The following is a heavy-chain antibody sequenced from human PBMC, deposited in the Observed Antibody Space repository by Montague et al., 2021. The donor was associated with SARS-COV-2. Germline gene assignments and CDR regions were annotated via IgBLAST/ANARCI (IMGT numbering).Heavy chain of an antibody. Sequence: SETLSLTCTVSGGSISSSSYYWGWIRQPPGKGLEWIGSIYYSGSTYYNPSLKSRVTISVDTSKNQFSLKLSSVTAADTAVYYCAREAYYYDSSGYYGGGYDYYYGMDVWGQGTPVTVSS. CDR1: GGSISSSSYY. V-gene: IGHV4-39*02. D-gene: IGHD3-22*01. CDR3: AREAYYYDSSGYYGGGYDYYYGMDV. CDR2: IYYSGST. J-gene: IGHJ6*02.